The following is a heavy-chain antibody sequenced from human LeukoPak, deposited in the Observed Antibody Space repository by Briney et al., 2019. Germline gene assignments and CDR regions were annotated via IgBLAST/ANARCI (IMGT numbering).Heavy chain of an antibody. CDR3: ARDPWFGELPPLV. J-gene: IGHJ4*02. V-gene: IGHV1-18*04. CDR1: GYTFTGYY. D-gene: IGHD3-10*01. Sequence: ASVKVPCKASGYTFTGYYMHWVRQAPGQGLEWMGWISAYNGNTNYAQKLQGRVTMTTDTSTSTAYMELRSLRSDDTAVYYCARDPWFGELPPLVWGQGTLVTVSS. CDR2: ISAYNGNT.